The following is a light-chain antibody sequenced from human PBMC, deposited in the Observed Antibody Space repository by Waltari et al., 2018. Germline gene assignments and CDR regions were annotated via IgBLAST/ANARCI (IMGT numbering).Light chain of an antibody. CDR2: QDT. Sequence: SYELTQPTSVSVAPGQTASITCSGDKLGDKYACWYQQKPGQSPLLVIHQDTKRPSGIPERFSGSNSGNTATLTISGSQAIDEADYYCQAWDSSYARVFGGGTKLTVL. CDR1: KLGDKY. J-gene: IGLJ2*01. V-gene: IGLV3-1*01. CDR3: QAWDSSYARV.